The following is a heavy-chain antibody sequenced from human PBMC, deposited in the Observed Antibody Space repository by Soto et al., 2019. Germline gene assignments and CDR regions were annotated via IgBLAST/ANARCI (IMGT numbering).Heavy chain of an antibody. V-gene: IGHV3-15*02. J-gene: IGHJ3*02. Sequence: ESGGALVRPGDYITLSCAASGFTVTTAWMDWVRQAPGKGLEWVGRIKSKTDGGTTDFPAPVKGRFTISRDDSKNTLYLQMSSLNTEDTAVYFCSKEMRHSSGWYGAFDIWGQGIMVTVSS. CDR1: GFTVTTAW. D-gene: IGHD6-19*01. CDR3: SKEMRHSSGWYGAFDI. CDR2: IKSKTDGGTT.